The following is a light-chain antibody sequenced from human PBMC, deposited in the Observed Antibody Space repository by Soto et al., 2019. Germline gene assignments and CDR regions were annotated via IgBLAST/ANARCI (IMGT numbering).Light chain of an antibody. Sequence: QSVLTQPASVSGSPGQSITISCTGTISDVGGYNYVSWYQQHPGKAPKLMIYEVSNRPSGVANRFSGSKSGNTASLTISGLPAEDDADYYCSSYTITSKYVFGTGTKLTVL. J-gene: IGLJ1*01. CDR2: EVS. CDR3: SSYTITSKYV. CDR1: ISDVGGYNY. V-gene: IGLV2-14*01.